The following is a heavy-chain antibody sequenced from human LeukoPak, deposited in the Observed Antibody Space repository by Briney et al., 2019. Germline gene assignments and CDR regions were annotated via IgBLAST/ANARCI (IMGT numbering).Heavy chain of an antibody. Sequence: PGRSLRLSCAASGFTFSSYGMHWVRQAPGEGLEWVAVISYDGSNKYYADSVKGRFTISRDNSKNTLYLQMNSLRAEDTAVYYCAKADSSGWHNYYYYGMDVWGQGTTVTVSS. CDR1: GFTFSSYG. CDR2: ISYDGSNK. CDR3: AKADSSGWHNYYYYGMDV. J-gene: IGHJ6*02. D-gene: IGHD6-19*01. V-gene: IGHV3-30*18.